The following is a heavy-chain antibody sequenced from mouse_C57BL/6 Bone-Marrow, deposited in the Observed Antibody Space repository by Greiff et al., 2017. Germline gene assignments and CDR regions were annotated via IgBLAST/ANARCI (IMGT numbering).Heavy chain of an antibody. V-gene: IGHV7-3*01. D-gene: IGHD5-5*01. CDR1: GFTFTDYY. J-gene: IGHJ3*01. CDR3: AIYSLPGFAY. CDR2: IRNKANGYTT. Sequence: EVKLVESGGGLVQPGGSLSLSCAASGFTFTDYYMSWVRQPPGKALEWLGFIRNKANGYTTEYSASVKGRFTISRDNSQSILYLQMNALRAEDSATYYCAIYSLPGFAYWGQGTLVTVSA.